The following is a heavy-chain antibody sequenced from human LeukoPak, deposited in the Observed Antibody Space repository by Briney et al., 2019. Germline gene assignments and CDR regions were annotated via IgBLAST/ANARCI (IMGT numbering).Heavy chain of an antibody. CDR3: ARDLAGGWYGAGAFDI. Sequence: PGGSLRLSCAASGFTFSSYWMSWVRQAPGKGLEWVANIKQDGSEKYYVDSVKGRFTISRDNAKNSLYLQMNSLRAEDTAVYYCARDLAGGWYGAGAFDIWGQGTMVTVSS. J-gene: IGHJ3*02. V-gene: IGHV3-7*03. D-gene: IGHD6-19*01. CDR2: IKQDGSEK. CDR1: GFTFSSYW.